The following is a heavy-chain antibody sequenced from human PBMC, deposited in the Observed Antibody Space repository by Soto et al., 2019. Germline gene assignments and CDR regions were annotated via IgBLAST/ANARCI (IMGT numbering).Heavy chain of an antibody. CDR3: TTGQPYYDFWSGYYTGNIVATIIDY. J-gene: IGHJ4*02. CDR1: GFTFSNAW. Sequence: PGGSLRLSCAASGFTFSNAWMSWVRQAPGKGLEWVGRIKSKTDGGTTDYAAPVKGRFTISRDDSKNTLYLQMNSLKTEDTAVYYCTTGQPYYDFWSGYYTGNIVATIIDYWGQGTLVTVSS. CDR2: IKSKTDGGTT. D-gene: IGHD3-3*01. V-gene: IGHV3-15*01.